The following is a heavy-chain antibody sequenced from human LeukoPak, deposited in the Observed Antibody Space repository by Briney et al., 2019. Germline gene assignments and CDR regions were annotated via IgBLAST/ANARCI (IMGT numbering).Heavy chain of an antibody. CDR3: ARDLHYYDSSGYYY. CDR2: ISAYNGNT. J-gene: IGHJ4*02. V-gene: IGHV1-18*01. CDR1: GYTFTSYS. D-gene: IGHD3-22*01. Sequence: ASVKVSCKASGYTFTSYSISWVRQAPGQGLEWMGWISAYNGNTNYAQKLQGRVTMTTDTSTSTAYMELRSLRSDDTAVYYCARDLHYYDSSGYYYWGQGTLVTVSS.